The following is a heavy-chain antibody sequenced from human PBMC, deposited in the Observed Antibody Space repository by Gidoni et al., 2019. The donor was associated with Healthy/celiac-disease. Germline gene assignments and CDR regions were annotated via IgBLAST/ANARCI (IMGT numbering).Heavy chain of an antibody. CDR1: GFTFDDYA. CDR2: ISWNSGSI. J-gene: IGHJ4*02. CDR3: AKGKWGYVHYYFDY. V-gene: IGHV3-9*01. Sequence: EVQLVESGGGLVQPGRSLRLSCAASGFTFDDYAMHWVRQAPGKGLEWVSGISWNSGSIGYADSVKGRFTISRDNAKNSLYLQMNSLRAEDTALYYCAKGKWGYVHYYFDYWGQGTLVTVSS. D-gene: IGHD3-16*01.